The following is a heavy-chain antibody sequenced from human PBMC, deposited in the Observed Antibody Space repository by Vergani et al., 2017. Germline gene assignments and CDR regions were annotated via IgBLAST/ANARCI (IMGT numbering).Heavy chain of an antibody. D-gene: IGHD6-13*01. CDR3: ARGFQQLVLWYFDY. CDR2: FNPSADST. V-gene: IGHV1-46*01. J-gene: IGHJ4*02. Sequence: QVQLVQSGAEVKKPGASVKVSCKASGYSFTTYYMHWVRQAPGQGLEWMGIFNPSADSTSYAQKFQDRVTMTSDTSTTTVYMELSSLRSDDTAVYYCARGFQQLVLWYFDYWGQGTLVTVSS. CDR1: GYSFTTYY.